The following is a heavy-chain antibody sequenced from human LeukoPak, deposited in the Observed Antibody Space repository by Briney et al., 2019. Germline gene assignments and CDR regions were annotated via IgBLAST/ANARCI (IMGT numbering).Heavy chain of an antibody. CDR1: GFTFSSYA. J-gene: IGHJ3*02. Sequence: PGGSLRLSCAASGFTFSSYAMNWVRQAPGKGLEWVAVISYDGSTTYYADSVKDRFTISRDNSKNTLYLQMNSLRAEDTAVYYCAKDPNGDYVGAFDSWGQGTMVTVSS. V-gene: IGHV3-30-3*01. CDR2: ISYDGSTT. CDR3: AKDPNGDYVGAFDS. D-gene: IGHD4-17*01.